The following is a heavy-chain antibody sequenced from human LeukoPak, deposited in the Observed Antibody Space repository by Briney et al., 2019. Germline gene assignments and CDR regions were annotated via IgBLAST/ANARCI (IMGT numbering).Heavy chain of an antibody. J-gene: IGHJ4*02. Sequence: SETLSLTCTVSGGSIRSHYWSWIRQPPGKGLEWIGYIHYTGGTNSNPSLKSRVTISVDTSKNQVSLKLGSVTVADTAMYFCARDPYLDTSGSFADYFDYWGQGTLVTVSS. D-gene: IGHD3-22*01. CDR1: GGSIRSHY. CDR3: ARDPYLDTSGSFADYFDY. CDR2: IHYTGGT. V-gene: IGHV4-59*11.